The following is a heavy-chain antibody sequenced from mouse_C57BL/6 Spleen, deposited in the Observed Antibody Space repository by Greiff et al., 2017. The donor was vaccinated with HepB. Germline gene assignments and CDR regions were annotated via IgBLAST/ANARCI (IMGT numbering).Heavy chain of an antibody. D-gene: IGHD2-4*01. CDR1: GFTFSDYG. V-gene: IGHV5-17*01. CDR3: ARQGLRRYFDD. CDR2: ISSGSSTI. J-gene: IGHJ1*03. Sequence: EVMLVESGGGLVKPGGSLKLSCAASGFTFSDYGMHWVRQAPEKGLEWVAYISSGSSTIYYADTVKGRFTISRDNAKNTLFLQMTSLRAEDTAMYYCARQGLRRYFDDWGTGTTVTVSS.